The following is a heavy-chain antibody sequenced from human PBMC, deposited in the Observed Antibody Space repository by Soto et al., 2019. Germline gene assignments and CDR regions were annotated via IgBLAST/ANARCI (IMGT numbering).Heavy chain of an antibody. CDR3: AKDSFPQEYYYYYGMDV. V-gene: IGHV3-30*18. D-gene: IGHD6-6*01. CDR2: ISYDGSNK. Sequence: GGSLRLSCAASGFTFSSYGMHWVRQAPGKGLEWVAVISYDGSNKYYADSVKGRFTISRDNSKNTLYLQMNSLRAEDTAVYYCAKDSFPQEYYYYYGMDVWGQGTTVTVSS. CDR1: GFTFSSYG. J-gene: IGHJ6*02.